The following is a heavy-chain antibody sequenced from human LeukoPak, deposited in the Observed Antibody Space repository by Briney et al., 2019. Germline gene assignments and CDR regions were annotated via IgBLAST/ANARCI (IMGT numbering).Heavy chain of an antibody. CDR2: IHSSISDI. J-gene: IGHJ3*02. Sequence: GGSLRLSCAASGFTFSTYTFNWVRQAPGKGLEWVSSIHSSISDIYYADSVRGRFTFSRDNAKNSLHLQMNSLRAEDTAVYYCARTSGPVGAFDIWGQGTMVTVSS. CDR1: GFTFSTYT. V-gene: IGHV3-21*01. CDR3: ARTSGPVGAFDI. D-gene: IGHD7-27*01.